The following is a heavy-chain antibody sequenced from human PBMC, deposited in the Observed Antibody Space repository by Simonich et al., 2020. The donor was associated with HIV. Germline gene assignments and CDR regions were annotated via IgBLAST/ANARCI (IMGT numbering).Heavy chain of an antibody. Sequence: QVQLQQWGAGLLKPSETLSLTCAVYGGSLSGYYWSWIRQPPGKGLEWIGEINHRGITNYKSSLNSRATISVDKSKNQFSLKLSSVTAADTAIYYCARRDRELILYFDYWGQGNLVTVSS. CDR3: ARRDRELILYFDY. CDR2: INHRGIT. V-gene: IGHV4-34*01. D-gene: IGHD3-3*01. CDR1: GGSLSGYY. J-gene: IGHJ4*02.